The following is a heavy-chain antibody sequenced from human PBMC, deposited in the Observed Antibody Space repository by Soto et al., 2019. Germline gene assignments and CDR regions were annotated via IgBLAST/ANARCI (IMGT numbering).Heavy chain of an antibody. CDR2: VSPKSGNT. J-gene: IGHJ1*01. CDR1: GYHFFDYG. CDR3: ARGRTVSSIGPLLV. V-gene: IGHV1-18*01. Sequence: QIQLVPSGAEVKKPGASVTVFCKASGYHFFDYGVRWVRQAPGPGLAWMGWVSPKSGNTDYARKVQSRVTMTTDTSTRTAYMELRGLRSDDTAVYYCARGRTVSSIGPLLVWGQGTLVSVSS. D-gene: IGHD1-1*01.